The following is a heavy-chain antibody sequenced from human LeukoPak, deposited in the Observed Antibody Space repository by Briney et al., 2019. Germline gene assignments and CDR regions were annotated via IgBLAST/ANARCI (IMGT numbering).Heavy chain of an antibody. D-gene: IGHD4-17*01. CDR2: ISYDRSNK. CDR3: ARAPPLDGDSRPY. CDR1: GFTFSSYA. Sequence: PGRSLRLSCAASGFTFSSYAMHWVRQAPGKGLEWVAVISYDRSNKYYADSVKGRFTISRDNSKNTLYLQMNSLRAEDTAVYYCARAPPLDGDSRPYWGQGTLVTVSS. J-gene: IGHJ4*02. V-gene: IGHV3-30-3*01.